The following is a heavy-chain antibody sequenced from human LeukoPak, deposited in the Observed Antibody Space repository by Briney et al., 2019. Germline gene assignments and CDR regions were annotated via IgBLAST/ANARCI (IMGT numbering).Heavy chain of an antibody. J-gene: IGHJ6*03. Sequence: ASVKVSCKASGYTFTGYYMHWVRQATGQGLEWMGWMNPNSGNTGYAQKFQGRVTMTRNTSISTGYMELSSLRSDDTAVYYCARDLFPSRPYYYYMDVWGKGTTVTISS. CDR1: GYTFTGYY. V-gene: IGHV1-8*02. CDR2: MNPNSGNT. CDR3: ARDLFPSRPYYYYMDV.